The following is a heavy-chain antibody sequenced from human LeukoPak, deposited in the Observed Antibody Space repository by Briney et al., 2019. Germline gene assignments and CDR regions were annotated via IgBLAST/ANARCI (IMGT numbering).Heavy chain of an antibody. Sequence: GESLKISCKTSGYSFTSYWIGWVRQMPGKGLEWMGIIYPGDSDTRYSPSFQGQVTISADKSISTAYLQWSSLKASDTAMYYCARHRGPGDYYYDSSGYYYFDYWGQGTLVTVSS. D-gene: IGHD3-22*01. V-gene: IGHV5-51*01. CDR1: GYSFTSYW. J-gene: IGHJ4*02. CDR2: IYPGDSDT. CDR3: ARHRGPGDYYYDSSGYYYFDY.